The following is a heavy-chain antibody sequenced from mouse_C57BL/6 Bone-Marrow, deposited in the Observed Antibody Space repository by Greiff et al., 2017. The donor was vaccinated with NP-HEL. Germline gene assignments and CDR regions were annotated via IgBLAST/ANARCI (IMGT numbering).Heavy chain of an antibody. CDR3: ARHYYGSSYDY. D-gene: IGHD1-1*01. Sequence: VMLVESGAELARPGASVKLSCKASGYTFTSYGISWVKQRTGQGLEWIGEIYPRSGNTYYNEKFKGKATLTADKSSSTAYMELRSLTSEDSAVYFCARHYYGSSYDYWGQGTTLTVSS. J-gene: IGHJ2*01. V-gene: IGHV1-81*01. CDR2: IYPRSGNT. CDR1: GYTFTSYG.